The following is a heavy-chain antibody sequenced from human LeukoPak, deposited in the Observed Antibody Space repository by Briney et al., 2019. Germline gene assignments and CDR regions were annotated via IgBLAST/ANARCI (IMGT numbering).Heavy chain of an antibody. Sequence: ASVKVSCKASGYTFTSYYMHWVRQAPGQGLEWMGIINPRGGSTSYAQKFQGRATMTRDISTSTVYRELSSLRSEDTAVYYCATSYSYYYMDVWGKGTTVTVSS. J-gene: IGHJ6*03. CDR2: INPRGGST. CDR3: ATSYSYYYMDV. V-gene: IGHV1-46*01. CDR1: GYTFTSYY.